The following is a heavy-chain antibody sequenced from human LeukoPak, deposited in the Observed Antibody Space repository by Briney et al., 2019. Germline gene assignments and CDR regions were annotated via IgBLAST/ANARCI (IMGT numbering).Heavy chain of an antibody. Sequence: ASVKVSCKASGYTFTSYYMHWVRQAPGQGLEWMGIINPSGGSTSYAQKFQGRVTMTRDTSISTAYMELSRLRSDDTAVYYCARGGGYYYDSSGYYPENWGQGTLVTVSS. CDR2: INPSGGST. J-gene: IGHJ4*02. CDR1: GYTFTSYY. V-gene: IGHV1-46*01. CDR3: ARGGGYYYDSSGYYPEN. D-gene: IGHD3-22*01.